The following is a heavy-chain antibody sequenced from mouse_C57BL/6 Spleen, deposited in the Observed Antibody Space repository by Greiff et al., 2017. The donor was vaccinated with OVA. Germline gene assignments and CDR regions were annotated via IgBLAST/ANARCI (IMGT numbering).Heavy chain of an antibody. Sequence: VQLQQSGPELVKPGASVKISCKASGYSFTSYYIHWVKQRPGQGLEWIGWIYPGSGNTKYNEKFKGKATLTADTSSSTAYMQLSSLTSEDSAVYYCARERTDYYAMDYWGQGTSVTVSS. CDR1: GYSFTSYY. J-gene: IGHJ4*01. CDR3: ARERTDYYAMDY. CDR2: IYPGSGNT. V-gene: IGHV1-66*01.